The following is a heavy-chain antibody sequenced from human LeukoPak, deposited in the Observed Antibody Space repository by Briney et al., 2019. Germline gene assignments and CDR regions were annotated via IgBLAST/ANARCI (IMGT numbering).Heavy chain of an antibody. CDR1: GGSISSGSYY. Sequence: SETLSLTCTVSGGSISSGSYYWSWIRQPAGKGLEWIGRIYTSGSTNYNPSLKSRVTISVDTSKNQFSLKLSSVTAADTAVYYCARERGAYSSSWYYWFDPWGQGTLVTVSS. V-gene: IGHV4-61*02. D-gene: IGHD6-13*01. CDR2: IYTSGST. J-gene: IGHJ5*02. CDR3: ARERGAYSSSWYYWFDP.